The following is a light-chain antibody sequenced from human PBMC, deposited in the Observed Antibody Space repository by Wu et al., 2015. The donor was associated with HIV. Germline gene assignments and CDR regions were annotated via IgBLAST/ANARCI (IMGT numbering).Light chain of an antibody. CDR1: QDIRNS. Sequence: DIQLTQSPSSLSASVGDRVTISCRASQDIRNSLAWLQQRPGQAPKLLLYAASTLESGIPSRFSGTGYGTDFTLTISGLQPEDFATYYCQQHSSIPFSFGQGTRLDIK. CDR3: QQHSSIPFS. CDR2: AAS. J-gene: IGKJ2*03. V-gene: IGKV1-NL1*01.